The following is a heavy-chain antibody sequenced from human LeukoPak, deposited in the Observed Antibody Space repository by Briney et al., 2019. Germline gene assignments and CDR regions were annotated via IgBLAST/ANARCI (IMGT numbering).Heavy chain of an antibody. J-gene: IGHJ3*02. V-gene: IGHV1-2*06. Sequence: ASVKVSCTASGYTFTGYYMHWVRQAPGQGLEWMRRINPNSGGTNYAQKFQGRVTMTRDKSISTAYMELSRLRSDDTAVYYCARYYDSSGYLIDDAFDIWGQGTMVTVS. CDR1: GYTFTGYY. CDR3: ARYYDSSGYLIDDAFDI. CDR2: INPNSGGT. D-gene: IGHD3-22*01.